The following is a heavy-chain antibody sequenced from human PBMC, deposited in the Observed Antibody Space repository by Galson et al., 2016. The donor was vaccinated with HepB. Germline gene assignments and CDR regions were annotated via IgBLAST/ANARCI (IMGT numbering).Heavy chain of an antibody. V-gene: IGHV3-74*01. Sequence: SLRLSCAASGFTFSAYWMYWVRQAAGRGLVWVARMHNDGRMISHADSVKGRFSISRDTAKNTFYLQMNSLRVEDTAVYYCARDSGYCNNINCKGDAFDMWGQGTMVTVSS. CDR3: ARDSGYCNNINCKGDAFDM. CDR2: MHNDGRMI. J-gene: IGHJ3*02. CDR1: GFTFSAYW. D-gene: IGHD2-2*01.